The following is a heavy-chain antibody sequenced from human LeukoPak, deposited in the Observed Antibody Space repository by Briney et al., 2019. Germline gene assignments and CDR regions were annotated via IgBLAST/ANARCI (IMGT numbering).Heavy chain of an antibody. J-gene: IGHJ3*02. V-gene: IGHV1-2*02. CDR3: AREMSYGSGSYGPDAFDI. D-gene: IGHD3-10*01. CDR2: INPNSGGT. CDR1: GYTFTGYY. Sequence: GASVKVSCKASGYTFTGYYMHWVRQAPGQGLEWMGWINPNSGGTNYAQKFQGRVTMTRGTSISTAYMELSRLRSDDTAVYYCAREMSYGSGSYGPDAFDIWGQGTMVTVSS.